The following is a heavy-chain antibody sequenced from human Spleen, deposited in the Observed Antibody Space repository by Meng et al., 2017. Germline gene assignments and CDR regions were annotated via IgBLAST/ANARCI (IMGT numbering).Heavy chain of an antibody. CDR3: ARGGDIVATITLDY. CDR1: GGSFSGYY. CDR2: INHSGST. Sequence: QGQLQESGPGLVRPSETLSLTCAVYGGSFSGYYWSWIRQPPGKGLEWIGEINHSGSTNYNPSLKSRVTISVDTSKNQFSLKLSSVTAADTAVYYCARGGDIVATITLDYWGQGTLVTVSS. V-gene: IGHV4-34*01. D-gene: IGHD5-12*01. J-gene: IGHJ4*02.